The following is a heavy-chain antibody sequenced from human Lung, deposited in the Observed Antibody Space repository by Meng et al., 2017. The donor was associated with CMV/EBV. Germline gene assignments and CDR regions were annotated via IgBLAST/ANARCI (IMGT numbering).Heavy chain of an antibody. V-gene: IGHV3-21*01. CDR2: ISGSSSFT. CDR3: ARQKGATLDYFDY. CDR1: GFTFNTYT. J-gene: IGHJ4*02. Sequence: GESLKISCAASGFTFNTYTMNWVRQAPGKGLEWVSSISGSSSFTYYADSVKGRFTISRDNAKNSLYLQMNSLRAEDTAVYYCARQKGATLDYFDYWGQGPLVTVSS. D-gene: IGHD1-26*01.